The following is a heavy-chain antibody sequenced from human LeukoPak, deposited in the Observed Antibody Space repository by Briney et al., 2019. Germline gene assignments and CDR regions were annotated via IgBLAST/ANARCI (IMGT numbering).Heavy chain of an antibody. J-gene: IGHJ4*02. D-gene: IGHD4-17*01. Sequence: SETLSLTCTVSGGSISSRGYYWSWIRHLPGKGLEWIGYISYTGGTSYNPSLKSRLTISVDTSKNQFSLKLTSVTAADTALYYCATDSSGGYGAFDYWGQGTLVTVSS. CDR1: GGSISSRGYY. CDR2: ISYTGGT. V-gene: IGHV4-31*03. CDR3: ATDSSGGYGAFDY.